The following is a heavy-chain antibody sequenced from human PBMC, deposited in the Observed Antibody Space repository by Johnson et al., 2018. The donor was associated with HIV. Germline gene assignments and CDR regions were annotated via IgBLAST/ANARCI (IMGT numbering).Heavy chain of an antibody. J-gene: IGHJ3*02. V-gene: IGHV3-23*04. CDR3: ARDRGYCTNGVCYYDAFDI. Sequence: VQLVESGGGLVQPGGSLRLSCAASGFTFSSYAMTWVRQAPGKGLEWVSGFGGSGSSDTYYADSVKGRFTISRDNSKNTLYLQMNSLRGEDTAVYYCARDRGYCTNGVCYYDAFDIWGQGTMVTVSA. CDR1: GFTFSSYA. CDR2: FGGSGSSDT. D-gene: IGHD2-8*01.